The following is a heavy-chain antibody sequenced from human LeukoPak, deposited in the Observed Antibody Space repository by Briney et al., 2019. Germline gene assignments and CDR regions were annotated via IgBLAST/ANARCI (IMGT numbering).Heavy chain of an antibody. J-gene: IGHJ4*02. D-gene: IGHD1-26*01. CDR2: IYHGGST. Sequence: SQTLSLTCAVSGGSISSGGYSWSWIRQPPGKGLEWIGYIYHGGSTYYNPSLKSRVTISVDRSKNQFSLKLSSVTAADTAVYYCARLRWELFPSFDYWGQGTLVTVSS. V-gene: IGHV4-30-2*01. CDR3: ARLRWELFPSFDY. CDR1: GGSISSGGYS.